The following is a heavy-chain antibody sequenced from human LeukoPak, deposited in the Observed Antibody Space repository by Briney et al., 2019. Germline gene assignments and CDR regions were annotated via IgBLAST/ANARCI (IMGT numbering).Heavy chain of an antibody. J-gene: IGHJ4*02. CDR3: VRDGAVAGTDFDY. CDR2: ISSSSSYI. CDR1: GFTFSSYN. D-gene: IGHD6-19*01. V-gene: IGHV3-21*01. Sequence: GGSLRLSCAASGFTFSSYNMNWVRQAPGKGLEWVSYISSSSSYIYYVDSVKGRFTISRDNANNSLYLQMNSLRAEDTAVYYCVRDGAVAGTDFDYWGQRTLVTVSS.